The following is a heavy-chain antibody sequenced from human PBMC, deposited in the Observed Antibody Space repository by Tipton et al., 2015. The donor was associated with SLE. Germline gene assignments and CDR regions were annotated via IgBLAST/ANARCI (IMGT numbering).Heavy chain of an antibody. CDR1: GYSISSGYY. V-gene: IGHV4-38-2*01. CDR3: ARGGSDNWNDKTWYFDL. Sequence: TLSLTCAVSGYSISSGYYWGWIRQPPGKGLEWIGSIYHSGSTYYNPSLKSRVTISVDTSKNQFSLKLSSVTAADTAVYYCARGGSDNWNDKTWYFDLWGRGTLVTVSS. D-gene: IGHD1-20*01. CDR2: IYHSGST. J-gene: IGHJ2*01.